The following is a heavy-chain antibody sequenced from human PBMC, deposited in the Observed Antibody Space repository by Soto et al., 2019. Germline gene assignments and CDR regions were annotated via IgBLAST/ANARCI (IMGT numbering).Heavy chain of an antibody. CDR3: AREGNLGRWIQPLDS. Sequence: SETLSLTCTVSGDSISSSSYYWGWIRQPPGKGLEWIGSIYYSGSTYYNPSLKSRVTISVDTSKNHFSLKLISVTTADTAVYFCAREGNLGRWIQPLDSWGQGTLVTVSS. J-gene: IGHJ4*02. D-gene: IGHD2-2*03. CDR1: GDSISSSSYY. V-gene: IGHV4-39*02. CDR2: IYYSGST.